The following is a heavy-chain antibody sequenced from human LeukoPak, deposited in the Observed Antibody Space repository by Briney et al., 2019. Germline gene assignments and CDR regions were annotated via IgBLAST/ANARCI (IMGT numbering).Heavy chain of an antibody. Sequence: SVKVSCKASGGTFSSYAISWVRQAPGQGLEWMGGIIPIFGTANYAQKLQGRVTITADESTSTAYMELSSLRSEDTAVYYCARGAARYGSGSWLYWGQGTLVTVSS. CDR2: IIPIFGTA. CDR1: GGTFSSYA. CDR3: ARGAARYGSGSWLY. V-gene: IGHV1-69*01. D-gene: IGHD3-10*01. J-gene: IGHJ4*02.